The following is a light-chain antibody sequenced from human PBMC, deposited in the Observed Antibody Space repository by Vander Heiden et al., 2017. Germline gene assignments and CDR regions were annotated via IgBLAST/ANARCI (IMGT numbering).Light chain of an antibody. CDR2: LNHNGSH. CDR1: SGHSTYA. J-gene: IGLJ2*01. V-gene: IGLV4-69*01. CDR3: QNWETGSVV. Sequence: QLVLTQSPSASASLGASVKFTCTLSSGHSTYAIAWHPRQPGKCARFLMMLNHNGSHRKGDGIPDRFSGSSSGAARYLTIFSLQAEDEAYYYCQNWETGSVVFGGGTKLTVL.